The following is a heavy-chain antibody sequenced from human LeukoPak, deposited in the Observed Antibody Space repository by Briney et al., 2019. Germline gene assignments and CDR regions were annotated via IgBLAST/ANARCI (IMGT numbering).Heavy chain of an antibody. CDR1: GGSISSYY. V-gene: IGHV4-4*07. CDR2: IYTSGST. Sequence: SETLSLTCTVSGGSISSYYWSLIRQPAGKGLEWIGRIYTSGSTDYNPSLKSRVTMSVDTSKNQFSLKLSSVTAADTAVYYCARDLKYCSGGSCYLAFAFDIWGQGTMVTVSS. D-gene: IGHD2-15*01. J-gene: IGHJ3*02. CDR3: ARDLKYCSGGSCYLAFAFDI.